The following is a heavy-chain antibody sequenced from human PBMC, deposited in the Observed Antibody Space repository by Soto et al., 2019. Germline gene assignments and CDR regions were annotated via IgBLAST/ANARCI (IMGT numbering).Heavy chain of an antibody. CDR3: ASGDIVVVVAAKSDDFDI. Sequence: SETLSLTCTVSGGSISSSSYYWGWIRQPPGKGLEWIGSIYYSGSTYYNPSLKSRVTISVDTSKNQFSLKLSSVTAADTAVYYCASGDIVVVVAAKSDDFDIWGQGTMVTVSS. V-gene: IGHV4-39*01. CDR1: GGSISSSSYY. CDR2: IYYSGST. D-gene: IGHD2-15*01. J-gene: IGHJ3*02.